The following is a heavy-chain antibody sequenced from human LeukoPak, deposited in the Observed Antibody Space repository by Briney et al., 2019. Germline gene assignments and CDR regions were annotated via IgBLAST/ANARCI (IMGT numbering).Heavy chain of an antibody. CDR2: INPNSGGT. Sequence: GASVKVSCKASGYTFTSYGISWVRQAPGQGLEWMGWINPNSGGTNYAQKFQGRVTMTRDTSISTAYMELSRLRSDDTAVYYCARATQYSSSWYHYYYYYMDVWGKGTTVTVSS. V-gene: IGHV1-2*02. CDR3: ARATQYSSSWYHYYYYYMDV. D-gene: IGHD6-13*01. CDR1: GYTFTSYG. J-gene: IGHJ6*03.